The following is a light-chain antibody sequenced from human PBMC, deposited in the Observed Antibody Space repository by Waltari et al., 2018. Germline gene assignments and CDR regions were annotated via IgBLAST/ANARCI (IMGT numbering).Light chain of an antibody. V-gene: IGLV3-19*01. Sequence: SSELTQDPVVSVALGQTVRITCQGDSLRKYYVSWYQQKPGQAPVVVMYGKNSRPSGIPDRFSGSSSGNTASLTITGAQAEDEADYYCNSGDSSGNLLGVFGGGTKLTVL. CDR1: SLRKYY. CDR3: NSGDSSGNLLGV. CDR2: GKN. J-gene: IGLJ3*02.